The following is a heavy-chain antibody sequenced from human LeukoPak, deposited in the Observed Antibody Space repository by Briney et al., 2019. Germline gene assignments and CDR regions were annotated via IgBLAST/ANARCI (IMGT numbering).Heavy chain of an antibody. CDR2: INPNSGGT. V-gene: IGHV1-2*02. CDR3: ARGQYYYDSSGYWALGV. J-gene: IGHJ6*04. D-gene: IGHD3-22*01. Sequence: ASVKVSCKASGYTFTSYDINWVRQATGQGLEWMGWINPNSGGTNYAQKFQGRVTMTRDTSISTAYMELSRLRSDDTAVYYCARGQYYYDSSGYWALGVWGKGTTVTVSS. CDR1: GYTFTSYD.